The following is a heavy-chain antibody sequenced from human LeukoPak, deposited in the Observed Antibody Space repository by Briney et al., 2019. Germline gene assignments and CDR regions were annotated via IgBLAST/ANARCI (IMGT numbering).Heavy chain of an antibody. J-gene: IGHJ6*03. D-gene: IGHD3-10*01. CDR3: ARETAAVYYGSGSYENYYMDV. V-gene: IGHV1-46*01. CDR2: INPSGGST. Sequence: VASVKVSCKASGYTFTSYYMHWVRQAPGQGLEWMGIINPSGGSTSYAPNFQGRVAITADISTSTAYMELSNLRSEDTAVYYCARETAAVYYGSGSYENYYMDVWGKGTTVTISS. CDR1: GYTFTSYY.